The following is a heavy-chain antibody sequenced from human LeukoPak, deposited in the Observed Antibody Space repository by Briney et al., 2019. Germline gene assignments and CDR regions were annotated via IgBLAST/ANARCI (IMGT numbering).Heavy chain of an antibody. J-gene: IGHJ4*02. Sequence: SETLSLTCTVSGGSISSYYWSWIRQPPGKGLEWIGYIYYSGSTNYNPSLKSRVTISVDTSKNQFSLKLSSVTAADTAVYYCARGGSGWSQQNYWGQGTLVTVSS. CDR3: ARGGSGWSQQNY. D-gene: IGHD6-19*01. CDR2: IYYSGST. V-gene: IGHV4-59*01. CDR1: GGSISSYY.